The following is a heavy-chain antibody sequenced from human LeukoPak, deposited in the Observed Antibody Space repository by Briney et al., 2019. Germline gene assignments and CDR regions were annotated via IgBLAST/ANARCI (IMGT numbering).Heavy chain of an antibody. CDR1: GFTFSSYS. D-gene: IGHD3-10*01. J-gene: IGHJ3*02. CDR2: ISSSSSYI. CDR3: ARDLGPPPPALPEAFDI. Sequence: GGSLRLSCAASGFTFSSYSMNWVRQAPGKGLEWVSSISSSSSYIYYADSVKGRFTISRDNAKNSLYLQMNSLRAEDTAVYYCARDLGPPPPALPEAFDIWGQGTMVTVSS. V-gene: IGHV3-21*01.